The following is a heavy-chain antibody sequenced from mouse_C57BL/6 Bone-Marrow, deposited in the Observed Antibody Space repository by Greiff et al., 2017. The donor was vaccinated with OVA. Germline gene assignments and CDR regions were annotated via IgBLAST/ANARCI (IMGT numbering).Heavy chain of an antibody. Sequence: VQLQQSGPELVKPGASVKMSCKASGYTFTDYNMHWVKQSHGKSLEWIGDINPNNGGTSYNQKIKGKATLTVNKSSRTAYMELRSLTSEDSAVYYCARRTGTRDYWGQGTTLTVSS. CDR2: INPNNGGT. V-gene: IGHV1-22*01. CDR3: ARRTGTRDY. D-gene: IGHD4-1*01. CDR1: GYTFTDYN. J-gene: IGHJ2*01.